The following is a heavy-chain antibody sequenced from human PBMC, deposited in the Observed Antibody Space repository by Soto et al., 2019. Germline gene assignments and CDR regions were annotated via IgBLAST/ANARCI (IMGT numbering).Heavy chain of an antibody. V-gene: IGHV1-2*04. J-gene: IGHJ4*02. Sequence: QVQLVQSGAEVKKPGASVKVSCKASGYTFTGYYMHWVRQAPGQGLEWMGWINPNSGGTNYAQKCQGWVTMTRDTSISTAYMELSRLRSDDTAVYYCARDSEGWGYSFDYWGQGTLVTVSS. CDR2: INPNSGGT. CDR3: ARDSEGWGYSFDY. CDR1: GYTFTGYY. D-gene: IGHD3-16*01.